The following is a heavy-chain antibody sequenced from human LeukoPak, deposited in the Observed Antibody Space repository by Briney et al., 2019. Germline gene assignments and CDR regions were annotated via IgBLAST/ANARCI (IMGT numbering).Heavy chain of an antibody. V-gene: IGHV3-21*01. J-gene: IGHJ4*02. CDR1: GFTFSSYS. CDR2: ISSSSSYI. D-gene: IGHD2-15*01. CDR3: ARTYCSGGSCYSAFVDY. Sequence: HPGGSLRLSCAASGFTFSSYSMNWVRQAPGKGLEWVSSISSSSSYIYYADSVKGRFTISRDNSKNTLYLQMNSLRAEDTAVYYCARTYCSGGSCYSAFVDYWGQGTLVTVSS.